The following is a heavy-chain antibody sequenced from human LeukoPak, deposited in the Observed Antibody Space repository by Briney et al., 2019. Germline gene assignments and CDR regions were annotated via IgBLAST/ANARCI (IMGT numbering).Heavy chain of an antibody. CDR1: GGSISSGGYY. J-gene: IGHJ4*02. CDR2: INHSGST. D-gene: IGHD3-10*01. CDR3: ARIWFGELLSH. Sequence: SQTLSLTCTVSGGSISSGGYYWSWIRQPPGKGLEWIGEINHSGSTNYNPSLKSRVTISVDTSKNQFSLKLSSVTAADTAVYYCARIWFGELLSHWGQGTLVTVSS. V-gene: IGHV4-30-2*01.